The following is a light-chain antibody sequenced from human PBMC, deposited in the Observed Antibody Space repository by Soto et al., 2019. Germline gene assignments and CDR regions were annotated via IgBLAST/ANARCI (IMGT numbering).Light chain of an antibody. CDR2: GAS. Sequence: EIVLTLSPGTLSLSPGERATLSCRTSQSVSSSYLSGYQQKPGQPPTLVIYGASSRATVIPDMFSGSGSWTDFTLTTSRLEPEDFAVYYCQQQGSSLVTVGQGPKVEI. J-gene: IGKJ1*01. CDR3: QQQGSSLVT. CDR1: QSVSSSY. V-gene: IGKV3-20*01.